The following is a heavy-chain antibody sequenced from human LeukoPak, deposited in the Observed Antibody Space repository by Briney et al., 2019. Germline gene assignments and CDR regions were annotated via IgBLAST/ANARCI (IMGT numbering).Heavy chain of an antibody. V-gene: IGHV3-21*01. Sequence: PGGSLRLSCAASGFTFSSYSMNWVRQAPGKGLEWVSSISSSSSYIYYADSVKGRFTISRDNAKNSLYLQMNSLRAEDTAVYCCATLGTYYYGSGTDYWGQGTLVTVSS. CDR2: ISSSSSYI. D-gene: IGHD3-10*01. CDR1: GFTFSSYS. CDR3: ATLGTYYYGSGTDY. J-gene: IGHJ4*02.